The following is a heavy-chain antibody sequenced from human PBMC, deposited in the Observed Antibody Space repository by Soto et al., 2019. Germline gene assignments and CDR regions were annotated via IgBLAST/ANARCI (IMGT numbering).Heavy chain of an antibody. V-gene: IGHV3-23*01. CDR3: AKGRGGSYYYFEY. CDR1: GIHFSSYC. J-gene: IGHJ4*02. CDR2: IRGSGGST. Sequence: GGSLRLSCASSGIHFSSYCMNWVRQAPGKGLEWVSAIRGSGGSTYYADSVKGRFTISRDNSKNTLYLQMNSLRAEDTAVYYCAKGRGGSYYYFEYWGQGTLVT. D-gene: IGHD1-26*01.